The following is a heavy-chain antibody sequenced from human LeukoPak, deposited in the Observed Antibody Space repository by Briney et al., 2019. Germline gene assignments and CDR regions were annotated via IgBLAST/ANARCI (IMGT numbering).Heavy chain of an antibody. V-gene: IGHV4-61*02. Sequence: SETLSLTCTVSGGSISSGSYYWSWIRQPAGKGLEWIGRMYTSGSTNYNPSLKSRVTISGDTSKNQFFLKLSSVTAADTAVYYCAREVEGYSYASGRFLHFDPWGQGTLVTVSS. D-gene: IGHD3-10*01. CDR2: MYTSGST. J-gene: IGHJ5*02. CDR1: GGSISSGSYY. CDR3: AREVEGYSYASGRFLHFDP.